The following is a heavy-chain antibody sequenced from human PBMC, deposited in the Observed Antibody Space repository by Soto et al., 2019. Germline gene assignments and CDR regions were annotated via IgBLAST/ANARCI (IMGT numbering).Heavy chain of an antibody. CDR3: TTDVRVAATIVVRPGVFMVS. CDR2: IRRKSDGGTT. J-gene: IGHJ5*02. CDR1: GFTFTNAW. Sequence: EVQLVESGGGLVKPGGSLTLSCAASGFTFTNAWMNWVRQAPGKGLEWVGRIRRKSDGGTTDHAAPVKGRFTISRDDSTNTLYLQMNSLKTEDTAVYYCTTDVRVAATIVVRPGVFMVSWGQGTQVTVSS. V-gene: IGHV3-15*07. D-gene: IGHD6-19*01.